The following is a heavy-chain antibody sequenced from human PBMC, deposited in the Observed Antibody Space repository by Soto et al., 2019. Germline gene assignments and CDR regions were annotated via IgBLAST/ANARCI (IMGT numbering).Heavy chain of an antibody. D-gene: IGHD4-17*01. Sequence: QVQLVQSGAEVKKPGSSVKVSCQASGGTFSSYAISWVRQAPGHGLEWMGGIIPIFGTANYPQKFQGRVTITADESTSTAYMELSSLRSEDTAVYCCARGAVSGDYGDYYYGMDVWDQGTTVNVSS. V-gene: IGHV1-69*01. CDR3: ARGAVSGDYGDYYYGMDV. CDR1: GGTFSSYA. CDR2: IIPIFGTA. J-gene: IGHJ6*02.